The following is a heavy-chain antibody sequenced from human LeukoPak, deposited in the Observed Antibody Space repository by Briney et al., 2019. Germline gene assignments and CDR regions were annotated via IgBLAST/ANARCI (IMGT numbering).Heavy chain of an antibody. J-gene: IGHJ6*02. CDR1: GGSISSYY. V-gene: IGHV4-59*01. D-gene: IGHD3-3*01. Sequence: PSETLSLTCTVSGGSISSYYWSWIRQPPGKGLEWIGYIYYSGSTNYNPSLKSRVTISVDTSKNQFSLKLSSVTAADTAVYYCARGGFGGYYYGMDVWGQGTTVTVSS. CDR3: ARGGFGGYYYGMDV. CDR2: IYYSGST.